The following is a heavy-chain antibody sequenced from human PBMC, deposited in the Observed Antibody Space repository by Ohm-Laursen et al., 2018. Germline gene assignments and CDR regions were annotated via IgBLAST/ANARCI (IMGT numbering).Heavy chain of an antibody. V-gene: IGHV3-23*01. D-gene: IGHD4-23*01. CDR1: GFTFSSDT. Sequence: SLRLSCTAPGFTFSSDTMSWVRQAPGKGLEWVSSISNNGAGTYYADSVKGRFTISRDNSKNTLYLQMNSLRAEDTAVYYCARGTTTVVTPLDYWGQGTLVTVSS. CDR3: ARGTTTVVTPLDY. J-gene: IGHJ4*02. CDR2: ISNNGAGT.